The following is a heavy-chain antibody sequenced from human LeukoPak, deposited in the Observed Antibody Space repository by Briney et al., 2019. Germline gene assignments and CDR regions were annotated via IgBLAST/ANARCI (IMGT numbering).Heavy chain of an antibody. V-gene: IGHV1-8*01. Sequence: AASVKVSCRASGYTFTSYDINWVRQATGQGLEWMGWMNPNSGNTGYAQKFQGRVTMTRNTSISTAYMELSSLRSEDTAVYYCARGSLSAERTIFGVVIMSRVGKLYGMDVWGQGTTVTVSS. D-gene: IGHD3-3*01. CDR2: MNPNSGNT. CDR3: ARGSLSAERTIFGVVIMSRVGKLYGMDV. CDR1: GYTFTSYD. J-gene: IGHJ6*02.